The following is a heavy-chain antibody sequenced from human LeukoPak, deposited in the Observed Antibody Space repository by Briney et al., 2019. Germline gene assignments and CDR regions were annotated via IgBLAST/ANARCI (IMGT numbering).Heavy chain of an antibody. V-gene: IGHV4-31*03. CDR1: GGSISSGGYY. CDR2: VYYSGST. CDR3: ARDKGTIFGVVKNYGMDV. Sequence: PSQTLSPTCTVSGGSISSGGYYWSWIRQHPGKGLEWIGYVYYSGSTYYNPSLKSRVTISVDTSKNQFSLKLSSVTAADTAVYYCARDKGTIFGVVKNYGMDVWGQGTTVTVSS. D-gene: IGHD3-3*01. J-gene: IGHJ6*02.